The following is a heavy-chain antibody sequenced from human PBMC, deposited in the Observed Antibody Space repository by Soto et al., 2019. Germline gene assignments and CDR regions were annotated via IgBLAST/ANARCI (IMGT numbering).Heavy chain of an antibody. CDR2: IYPGDSDT. D-gene: IGHD2-15*01. V-gene: IGHV5-51*01. Sequence: GESLKISCKGSGYSFTSYWIGWVRQMPGKCLEWMGIIYPGDSDTRYSPSFQGQVTISADKSISTAYLQWSSLKASDTAMYYCARGNKGYCSGGCCYWFDPWGQGILVTVSS. J-gene: IGHJ5*02. CDR1: GYSFTSYW. CDR3: ARGNKGYCSGGCCYWFDP.